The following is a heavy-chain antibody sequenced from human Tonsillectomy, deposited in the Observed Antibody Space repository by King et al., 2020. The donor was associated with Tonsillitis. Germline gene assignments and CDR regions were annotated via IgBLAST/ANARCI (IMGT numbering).Heavy chain of an antibody. J-gene: IGHJ6*03. CDR2: IIPIFGTA. Sequence: QLVQSGAEVKKPGSSVKVSCQASGGTFSSYAISWVRQAPGQGLEWMGGIIPIFGTANYAQKFQGRVTITADESTSTAYMELSSLRSEDTAVYYCARDLSSSSWGDYYYYYMDVWGKGTTVTVSS. V-gene: IGHV1-69*01. CDR3: ARDLSSSSWGDYYYYYMDV. D-gene: IGHD6-6*01. CDR1: GGTFSSYA.